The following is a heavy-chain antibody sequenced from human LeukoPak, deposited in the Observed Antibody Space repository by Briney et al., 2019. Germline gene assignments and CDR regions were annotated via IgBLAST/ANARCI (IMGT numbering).Heavy chain of an antibody. CDR3: ARPRYGSGSYDY. J-gene: IGHJ4*02. V-gene: IGHV1-2*02. Sequence: ASVKVSCKASGYILTDCYMHWVRQAPGHGLEWMGWINPKTGDADFAQKFQGRVTMTRDTSISTAYMELSRLRSDDTAVYYCARPRYGSGSYDYWGQGTLVAVSS. CDR2: INPKTGDA. D-gene: IGHD3-10*01. CDR1: GYILTDCY.